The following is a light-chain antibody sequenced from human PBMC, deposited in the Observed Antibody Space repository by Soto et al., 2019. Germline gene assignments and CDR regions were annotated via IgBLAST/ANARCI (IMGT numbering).Light chain of an antibody. CDR1: SSDVGGYNY. CDR2: DVS. CDR3: CSYAGSYTFGHYV. J-gene: IGLJ1*01. V-gene: IGLV2-11*01. Sequence: QSALTQPRSVSGSPGQSVTISCTGTSSDVGGYNYVSWYQQHPGKAPKLMIYDVSKRPSGVPDRFSGSKSGNTASLTISGHQAEDEADYYCCSYAGSYTFGHYVFGTGTKVTVL.